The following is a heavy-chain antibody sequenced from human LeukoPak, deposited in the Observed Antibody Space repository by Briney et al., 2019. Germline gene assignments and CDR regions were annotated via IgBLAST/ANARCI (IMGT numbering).Heavy chain of an antibody. V-gene: IGHV3-21*01. J-gene: IGHJ5*02. Sequence: GGSLRLSCAASGFTFSSYAMSWVRQAPGKGLEWVSSISSSSSYIYYADSVKGRFTISRDNAKNSLYLQMNSLRAEDTAVYYCARDGVAEYCSSTSCYTHDNWFDPWGQGTLVTVSS. CDR3: ARDGVAEYCSSTSCYTHDNWFDP. CDR1: GFTFSSYA. CDR2: ISSSSSYI. D-gene: IGHD2-2*02.